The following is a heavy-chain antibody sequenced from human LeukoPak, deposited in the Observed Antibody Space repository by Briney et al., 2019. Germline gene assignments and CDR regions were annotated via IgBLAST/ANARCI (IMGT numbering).Heavy chain of an antibody. Sequence: KPSETLSLTCTVSGGSISGSSYYWGWIRQPPGKGLEWIGRIYYSGRTYYNPSLKSRVTISVDTSKNQFSLKLSSVTAADTAVYYCARSAAAYDAFDIWGQGTMVTVSS. J-gene: IGHJ3*02. CDR1: GGSISGSSYY. V-gene: IGHV4-39*01. CDR3: ARSAAAYDAFDI. CDR2: IYYSGRT. D-gene: IGHD6-13*01.